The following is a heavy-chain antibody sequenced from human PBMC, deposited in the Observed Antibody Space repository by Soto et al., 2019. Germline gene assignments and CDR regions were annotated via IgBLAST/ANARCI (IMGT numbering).Heavy chain of an antibody. J-gene: IGHJ4*02. CDR1: GFTFSDYA. Sequence: VQLVESGGGVVQPGRSLRLSCAASGFTFSDYAMHWVRQAPGKGLEWVAVVSHDGRNTQYADSVKGRFTISRDSSKNTVALEMTSLRAEDTAVYYCAKGGRQWLVTSDFNYWGKGALVTVSS. CDR3: AKGGRQWLVTSDFNY. V-gene: IGHV3-30*18. D-gene: IGHD6-19*01. CDR2: VSHDGRNT.